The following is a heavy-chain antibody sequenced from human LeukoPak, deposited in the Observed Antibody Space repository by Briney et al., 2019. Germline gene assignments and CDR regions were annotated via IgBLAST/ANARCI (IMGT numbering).Heavy chain of an antibody. J-gene: IGHJ4*02. Sequence: GGSLRLSCAASGFTFSSYAMHWVRQAPGKGLEWVAVISYDGSNKYYADSVKGRFTISSDNSKNTLYLQMNSLRAEDTAVYYCARDSKKVRLAFDYWGQGTLVTVSS. V-gene: IGHV3-30*01. CDR2: ISYDGSNK. D-gene: IGHD3-16*01. CDR3: ARDSKKVRLAFDY. CDR1: GFTFSSYA.